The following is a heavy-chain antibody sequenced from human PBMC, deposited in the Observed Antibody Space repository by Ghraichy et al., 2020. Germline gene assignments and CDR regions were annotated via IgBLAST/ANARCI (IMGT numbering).Heavy chain of an antibody. CDR3: AKDLVGMRYGMDV. Sequence: GGSLRLSCAASGFIFSNYAMNWVRQAPGKGLEWVSGISGSAVSTFYAGSVQGRVTISRDNSKNTVYLQMSNLRAEDTAVYYCAKDLVGMRYGMDVWGQGTTVTVS. D-gene: IGHD2-8*01. J-gene: IGHJ6*02. CDR1: GFIFSNYA. CDR2: ISGSAVST. V-gene: IGHV3-23*01.